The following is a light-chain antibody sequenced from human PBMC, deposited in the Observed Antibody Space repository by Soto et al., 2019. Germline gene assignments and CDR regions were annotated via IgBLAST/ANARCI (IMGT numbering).Light chain of an antibody. V-gene: IGKV1-9*01. J-gene: IGKJ5*01. Sequence: DIQLTQSPSFLSASVGDRVTITCRASQGISSYLAWYQQKPGKAPKLLIYAASTLQSGVPSRFSGSGSETEFTLTINSPQPEDFATYYCQQLNSFPIPFGQGTRL. CDR1: QGISSY. CDR3: QQLNSFPIP. CDR2: AAS.